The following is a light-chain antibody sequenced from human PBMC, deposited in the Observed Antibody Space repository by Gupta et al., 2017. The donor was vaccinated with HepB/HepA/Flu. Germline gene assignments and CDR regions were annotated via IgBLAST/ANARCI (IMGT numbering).Light chain of an antibody. Sequence: DIQMTQSPSALSASVGDTVTITCRASQSISSWLAWYQLRPGKVPKLLLSQASILETGVPSTFSGGGSGTEFTLTISGLQPDDVATYYCQQDSDSPWTFGEGTMVEIK. CDR2: QAS. V-gene: IGKV1-5*03. CDR1: QSISSW. CDR3: QQDSDSPWT. J-gene: IGKJ1*01.